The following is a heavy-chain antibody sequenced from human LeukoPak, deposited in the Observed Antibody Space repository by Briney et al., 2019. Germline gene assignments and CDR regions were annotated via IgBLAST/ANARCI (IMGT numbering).Heavy chain of an antibody. D-gene: IGHD1-14*01. J-gene: IGHJ4*02. Sequence: GGTLRLSCAASGFTFSSYAMNWVRQAPGKGLEWVSSISGNGDSTYYADSVKGRFTISRDNSKNTLYLQMNSLRAEDTAVYYCAKPARTDYADYWGRGTLVTVSS. V-gene: IGHV3-23*01. CDR3: AKPARTDYADY. CDR2: ISGNGDST. CDR1: GFTFSSYA.